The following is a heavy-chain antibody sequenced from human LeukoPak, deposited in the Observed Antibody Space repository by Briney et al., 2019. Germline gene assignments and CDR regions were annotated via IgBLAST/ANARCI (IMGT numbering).Heavy chain of an antibody. Sequence: GGSLRLSCAASGFTFSSYGMSWVRQAPGKGLEWVSAISGSGGSTYYADSVKGRFSISRDNSKNTLYVQMNSLRAEDTAVYYCAKYDMVRGVNVDYWGQGTLVTVSP. J-gene: IGHJ4*02. CDR3: AKYDMVRGVNVDY. CDR2: ISGSGGST. CDR1: GFTFSSYG. V-gene: IGHV3-23*01. D-gene: IGHD3-10*01.